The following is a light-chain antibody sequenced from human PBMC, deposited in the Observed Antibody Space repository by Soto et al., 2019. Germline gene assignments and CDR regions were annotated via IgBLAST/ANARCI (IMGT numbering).Light chain of an antibody. CDR2: DVS. CDR1: SSDVGGYNY. V-gene: IGLV2-14*01. Sequence: QSVLTQPASVSGSPGQSITISCTGTSSDVGGYNYVSWYQQHPGTAPKLMIFDVSNRPSGVSDRFSGSKSGNTASLTISGLQTEDEADYYCSSYTSSTTYVLFGGGTQLTGL. J-gene: IGLJ2*01. CDR3: SSYTSSTTYVL.